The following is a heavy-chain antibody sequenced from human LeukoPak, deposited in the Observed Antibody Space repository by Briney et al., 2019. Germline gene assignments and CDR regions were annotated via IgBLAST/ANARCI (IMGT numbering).Heavy chain of an antibody. D-gene: IGHD2-2*01. CDR2: INPKSGGT. J-gene: IGHJ4*02. CDR3: ARGCGTSCVKEGLRLGD. CDR1: VYTVTDYY. V-gene: IGHV1-2*02. Sequence: ASVKVSCKASVYTVTDYYIHWVRQAPGQGLECMGWINPKSGGTNYEQKFQGRVTMTRDTSISTAYMELSSLRSDDTAVYYCARGCGTSCVKEGLRLGDWGQGTLVTVSS.